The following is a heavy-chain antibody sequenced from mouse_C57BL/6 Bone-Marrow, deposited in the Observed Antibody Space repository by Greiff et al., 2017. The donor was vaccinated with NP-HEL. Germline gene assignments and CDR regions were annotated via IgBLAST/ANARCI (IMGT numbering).Heavy chain of an antibody. CDR2: IYPRSGNT. V-gene: IGHV1-81*01. Sequence: QVQLKESGAELARPGASVKLSCKASGYTFTSYGISWVKQRTGQGLEWIGDIYPRSGNTYYNEKFKGKATLTADKSSSTAYMELRSLTSEDSAVYFCARSRPITTVVATDYWGQGTTLTVSS. J-gene: IGHJ2*01. CDR3: ARSRPITTVVATDY. D-gene: IGHD1-1*01. CDR1: GYTFTSYG.